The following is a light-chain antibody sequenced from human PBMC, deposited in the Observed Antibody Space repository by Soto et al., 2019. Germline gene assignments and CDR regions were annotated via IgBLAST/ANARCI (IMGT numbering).Light chain of an antibody. V-gene: IGLV2-23*02. CDR1: SDDIGSHNF. Sequence: QSALTQPASVSGSPGQSITISCSGTSDDIGSHNFVSWYQQHPGKAPKLIIYDVSKRPSGISSRFSGSKSGNTASLTISGLQPEDEADYYCCSYAGSSNVVFGGGTKVTVL. J-gene: IGLJ2*01. CDR3: CSYAGSSNVV. CDR2: DVS.